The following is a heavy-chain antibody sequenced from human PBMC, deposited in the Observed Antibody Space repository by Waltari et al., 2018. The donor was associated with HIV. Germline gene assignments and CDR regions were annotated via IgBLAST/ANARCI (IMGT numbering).Heavy chain of an antibody. V-gene: IGHV4-4*02. CDR3: RGTRYCSSTSCYTDYYYYGMDV. D-gene: IGHD2-2*02. CDR2: IYHSGST. CDR1: GGSISSSNW. Sequence: QVQLQESGPGLVKPSGTLSLTCAVSGGSISSSNWWSWVRQPPGKGLEWIGEIYHSGSTNYNPSLKSRVTISVDKSKNQFSLKLSSVTAADTAVYYCRGTRYCSSTSCYTDYYYYGMDVWGQGTTVTVSS. J-gene: IGHJ6*02.